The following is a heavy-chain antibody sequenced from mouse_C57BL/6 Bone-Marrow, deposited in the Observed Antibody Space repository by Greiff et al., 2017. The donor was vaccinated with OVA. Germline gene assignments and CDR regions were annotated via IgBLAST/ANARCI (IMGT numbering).Heavy chain of an antibody. J-gene: IGHJ4*01. V-gene: IGHV5-4*01. CDR2: ISDGGSYT. D-gene: IGHD1-1*01. Sequence: EVMLVESGGGLVKPGGSLKLSCAASGFTFSSYAMSWVRQTPEKRLEWVATISDGGSYTYYPDNVKGRFTISRDNAKNNLYLQMSHLKSEDTAMYYCAREAVLRYCYAMDYWGQGTSVTVSS. CDR1: GFTFSSYA. CDR3: AREAVLRYCYAMDY.